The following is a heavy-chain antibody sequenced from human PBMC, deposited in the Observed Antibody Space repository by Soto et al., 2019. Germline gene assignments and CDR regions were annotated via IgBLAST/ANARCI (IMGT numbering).Heavy chain of an antibody. D-gene: IGHD4-17*01. CDR2: IYYSGST. Sequence: SETLSLTCTVSGGSISSGGYYWSWIRQHPGKGLEWIGYIYYSGSTYYNPSLKSRVTISVDTSKNQFSLKLSSVTAADTAVYYCARGRYGDYMDYYYGMDVWGQGTTVPVSS. CDR3: ARGRYGDYMDYYYGMDV. CDR1: GGSISSGGYY. J-gene: IGHJ6*02. V-gene: IGHV4-31*03.